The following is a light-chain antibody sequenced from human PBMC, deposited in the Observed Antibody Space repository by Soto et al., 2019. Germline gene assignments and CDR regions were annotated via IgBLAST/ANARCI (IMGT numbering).Light chain of an antibody. Sequence: QSVLTQPRSVSGSPGQSVTITCTGTSNDVGSYSYVSWFQRHPGKAPKLIIFDVSQRPSGVPDRFSASKSGNTASLTISGLQAEDEADYYCCSYAGSYTYVFGTGTKLTVL. V-gene: IGLV2-11*01. CDR1: SNDVGSYSY. J-gene: IGLJ1*01. CDR3: CSYAGSYTYV. CDR2: DVS.